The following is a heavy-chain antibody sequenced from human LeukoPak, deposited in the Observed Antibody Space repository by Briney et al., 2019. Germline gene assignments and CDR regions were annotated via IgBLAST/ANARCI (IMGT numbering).Heavy chain of an antibody. CDR1: GGSISNYY. J-gene: IGHJ5*02. D-gene: IGHD3-9*01. Sequence: PSETLFLTCTVSGGSISNYYWNWIRQPPGRGLEWIGYIYYIGSTNYNPSLKSRVTISVDTSKNQFSLKLTSVTAADTAVYYCARGGLFSTDNWFDPWGQGTLVTVSS. CDR2: IYYIGST. CDR3: ARGGLFSTDNWFDP. V-gene: IGHV4-59*01.